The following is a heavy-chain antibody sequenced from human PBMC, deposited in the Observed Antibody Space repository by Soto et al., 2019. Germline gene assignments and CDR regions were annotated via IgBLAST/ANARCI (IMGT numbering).Heavy chain of an antibody. J-gene: IGHJ5*02. Sequence: GGSLRLSCAASAISFNTYGVTWVRQAPGKGLEWVSTVTVTGGSTYYADSVKGRVTISRDRSNYTVSLLLSSLRVEDTAIYYCAGQRSPEGWFDPWGQGTLVTVSS. CDR3: AGQRSPEGWFDP. D-gene: IGHD3-10*01. CDR1: AISFNTYG. V-gene: IGHV3-23*01. CDR2: VTVTGGST.